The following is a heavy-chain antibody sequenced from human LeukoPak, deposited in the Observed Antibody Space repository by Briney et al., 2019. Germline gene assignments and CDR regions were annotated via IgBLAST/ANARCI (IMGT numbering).Heavy chain of an antibody. CDR1: GFTFSSYA. D-gene: IGHD3-10*01. CDR2: IYSGGST. V-gene: IGHV3-66*01. Sequence: PGGSLRLSCAASGFTFSSYAMSWVRQAPGKGLEWVSVIYSGGSTYYADSVKGRFTISRDNSKNTLYLQMNSLRAEDTAVYYCARAFPYYYGSGSYHLDYWGQGTLVTVSS. J-gene: IGHJ4*02. CDR3: ARAFPYYYGSGSYHLDY.